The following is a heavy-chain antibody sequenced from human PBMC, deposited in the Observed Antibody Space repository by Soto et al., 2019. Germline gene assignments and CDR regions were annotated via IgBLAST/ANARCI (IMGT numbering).Heavy chain of an antibody. D-gene: IGHD4-17*01. CDR2: IYHSADT. V-gene: IGHV4-30-2*01. Sequence: QLQLQESGSGLVKPSQTLSLTCAVSGGSISSGGYSWGWIRQPPGKGLEWIGYIYHSADTYYNPSRKSRVTISVDRSKNRFSLKLSSVTAADTAVYYGARVRFYWGQGTLVTVSS. CDR3: ARVRFY. CDR1: GGSISSGGYS. J-gene: IGHJ4*02.